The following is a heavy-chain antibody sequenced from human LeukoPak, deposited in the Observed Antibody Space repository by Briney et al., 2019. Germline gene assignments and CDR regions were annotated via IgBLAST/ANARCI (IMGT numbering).Heavy chain of an antibody. CDR3: ARDLGYGSGSYLD. J-gene: IGHJ4*02. D-gene: IGHD3-10*01. CDR2: IIPIFGTA. Sequence: ASVKVSRKASGGTFSSYAISWVRQAPGQGLEWMGGIIPIFGTANYAQKFQGRVTITTDESTSTAYMELSSLRSEDTAVYYCARDLGYGSGSYLDWGQGTLVTVSS. V-gene: IGHV1-69*05. CDR1: GGTFSSYA.